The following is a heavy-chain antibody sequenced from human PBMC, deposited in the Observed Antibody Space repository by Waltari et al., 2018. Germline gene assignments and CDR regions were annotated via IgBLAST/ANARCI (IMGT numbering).Heavy chain of an antibody. CDR3: ALAAPGTIYYFEY. D-gene: IGHD1-7*01. CDR1: GFTFSSYA. Sequence: EVQLLESGGGLVQPGGSLRPSCAASGFTFSSYAMSWVRQAPGKGLEWVSVIDGSGRNTYYADSVKGRFTISRDNSKNTLYVQMNSLRAEDTAVYYCALAAPGTIYYFEYWGQGTLVTVSS. CDR2: IDGSGRNT. J-gene: IGHJ4*02. V-gene: IGHV3-23*01.